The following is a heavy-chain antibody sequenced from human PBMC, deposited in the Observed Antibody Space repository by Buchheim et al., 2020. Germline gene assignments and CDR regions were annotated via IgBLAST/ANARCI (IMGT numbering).Heavy chain of an antibody. D-gene: IGHD6-13*01. Sequence: QLQLQESGPGLVKPSETLSLTCTVSGGSISSSSSYWGWVRQPPGQGLEWIGSIYYSGNTYYSPSLKRRVTISVEPSRNQFSLKLSSVTAADTAVYYCARHEYSRITALVYWFDPWGQGTL. J-gene: IGHJ5*02. V-gene: IGHV4-39*01. CDR2: IYYSGNT. CDR3: ARHEYSRITALVYWFDP. CDR1: GGSISSSSSY.